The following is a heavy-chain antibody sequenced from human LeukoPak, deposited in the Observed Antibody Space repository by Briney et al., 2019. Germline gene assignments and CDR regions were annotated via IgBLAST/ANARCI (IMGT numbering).Heavy chain of an antibody. CDR2: ISSSSSYI. CDR3: ASLGYCSSTSCQGVAFDI. J-gene: IGHJ3*02. CDR1: GFTFSSYS. Sequence: GGSLRPSCAASGFTFSSYSMNWVRQAPGKGLEWVSSISSSSSYIYYADSVKGRFTISRDNAKNSLYLQMNSLRAEDTAVYYCASLGYCSSTSCQGVAFDIWGQGTMVTVSS. D-gene: IGHD2-2*01. V-gene: IGHV3-21*01.